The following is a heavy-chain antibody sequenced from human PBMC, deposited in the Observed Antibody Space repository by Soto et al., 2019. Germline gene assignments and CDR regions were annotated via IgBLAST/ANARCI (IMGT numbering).Heavy chain of an antibody. CDR1: GFTFSSYG. Sequence: QVQLVESGGGVVQPGRSLRLSCAASGFTFSSYGMHWVRQAPGKGLEWVAVIWYDGSNKYYADSVKGRFTISRDNSKNKLYMQMNSLKAEDTVVYYWASEGTDTYSDFPGQWGGMQHGGMDVWGQGTTVTVSS. D-gene: IGHD3-3*01. V-gene: IGHV3-33*01. CDR3: ASEGTDTYSDFPGQWGGMQHGGMDV. CDR2: IWYDGSNK. J-gene: IGHJ6*02.